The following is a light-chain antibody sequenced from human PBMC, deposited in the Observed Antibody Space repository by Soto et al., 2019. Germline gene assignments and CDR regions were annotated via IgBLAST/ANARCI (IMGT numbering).Light chain of an antibody. V-gene: IGLV1-40*01. J-gene: IGLJ1*01. CDR2: ANT. CDR1: SSNIGAGYD. CDR3: QSYDSRLSAYV. Sequence: QSVLTQAPSVSGAPGQRVTFSCTGGSSNIGAGYDVHWYQQFPGTAPKLLIYANTNRPSGVPDRFSGSKSGTSASLAITGLQAEDEADYYCQSYDSRLSAYVFGTGTKVTV.